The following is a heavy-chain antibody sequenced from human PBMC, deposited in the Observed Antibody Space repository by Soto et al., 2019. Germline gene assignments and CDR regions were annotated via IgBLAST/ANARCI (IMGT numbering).Heavy chain of an antibody. CDR2: IKSGRDGGTA. CDR1: GFTFCKTW. CDR3: TTHSYYAYAF. V-gene: IGHV3-15*07. J-gene: IGHJ4*02. D-gene: IGHD1-26*01. Sequence: GGSPRLSCAASGFTFCKTWMNWVRPAPGKGLEWVGHIKSGRDGGTADYAAPVKDRFFISGDDSERTVSLHMNRLKTEDTAVYYCTTHSYYAYAFWGQGTLVTVSS.